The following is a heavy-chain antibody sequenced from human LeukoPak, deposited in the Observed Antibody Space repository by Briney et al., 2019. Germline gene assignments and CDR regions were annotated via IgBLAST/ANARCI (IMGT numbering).Heavy chain of an antibody. D-gene: IGHD4-17*01. CDR2: TYSAGST. CDR1: GFTFGDFA. J-gene: IGHJ4*02. Sequence: GRSLRLSCKTSGFTFGDFAVGWVRQAPGKGLEWVSVTYSAGSTYYADSVKGRFTISRDKSKNTLYLQMNSLRAEDTAVYYCARGVYDDYVFDYWGQGTLVTVSS. CDR3: ARGVYDDYVFDY. V-gene: IGHV3-66*01.